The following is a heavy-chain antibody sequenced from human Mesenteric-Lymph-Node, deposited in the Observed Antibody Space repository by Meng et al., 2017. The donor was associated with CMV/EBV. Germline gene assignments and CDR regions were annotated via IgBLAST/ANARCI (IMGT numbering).Heavy chain of an antibody. D-gene: IGHD3-22*01. CDR2: ISDDGSDT. J-gene: IGHJ4*02. Sequence: GGSLRLSCAASGFTFNNFAMHWVRQAPGKGLEWVAVISDDGSDTYYTDSVTGRFTISRNNAKNTVYLEMNSLRPEDTAVYYCAKSPTHYSDSRNALQYWGQGTLVTVSS. V-gene: IGHV3-30*18. CDR3: AKSPTHYSDSRNALQY. CDR1: GFTFNNFA.